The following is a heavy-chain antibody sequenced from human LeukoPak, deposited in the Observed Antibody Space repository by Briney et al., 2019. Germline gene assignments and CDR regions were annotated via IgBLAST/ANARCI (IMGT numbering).Heavy chain of an antibody. CDR2: IIPNSGGT. V-gene: IGHV1-2*02. Sequence: ASVTVSCKAFGYTFSDYYLHWVRQAPGQGLEWMGWIIPNSGGTAYAQNFEGRVTMTRDTSISTAYMELRRLRYDDTAMYYCARIRTSGSYFNVWGQGSLLTVSS. J-gene: IGHJ4*02. CDR1: GYTFSDYY. D-gene: IGHD3-10*01. CDR3: ARIRTSGSYFNV.